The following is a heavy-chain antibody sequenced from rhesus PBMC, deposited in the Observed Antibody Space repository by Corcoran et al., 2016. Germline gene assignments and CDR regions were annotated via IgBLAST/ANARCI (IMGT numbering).Heavy chain of an antibody. V-gene: IGHV4-106*01. J-gene: IGHJ5-1*01. Sequence: QVQLQESGPGLVKPSETLSLTCAVSGGSISDAYFWSWVRQPPGKGLEWIGYIYGGGGATSYNTSLKNRVNISKDTSKNQFSLKLTSVTAADTAVYYCWLDQFDVWGAGILVTVSS. CDR1: GGSISDAYF. D-gene: IGHD2-33*01. CDR2: IYGGGGAT. CDR3: WLDQFDV.